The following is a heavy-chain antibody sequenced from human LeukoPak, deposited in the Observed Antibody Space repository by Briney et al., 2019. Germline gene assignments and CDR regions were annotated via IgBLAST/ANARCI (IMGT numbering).Heavy chain of an antibody. CDR1: GFTFSSYS. V-gene: IGHV3-48*02. D-gene: IGHD2-8*02. J-gene: IGHJ6*02. Sequence: PGGSLRLSCAASGFTFSSYSMNWVRQAPGKGLASVSYISSSSSTIYYADSVKGRFTISRDNAKNSLYLQMNSLRDEDTAVYYCARDRAGGDSSYYGMDVWGQGTTVTVS. CDR2: ISSSSSTI. CDR3: ARDRAGGDSSYYGMDV.